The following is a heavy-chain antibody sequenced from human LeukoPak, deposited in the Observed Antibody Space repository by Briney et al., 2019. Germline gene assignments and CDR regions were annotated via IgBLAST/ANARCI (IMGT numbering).Heavy chain of an antibody. CDR2: INPSAGST. CDR3: AREHSSVLN. Sequence: EASVKVSCTASGYTFTNYYMHWVRQAPGEGLEWMGIINPSAGSTSYAHKLQGRVTMTRDTSTSTVYMELSSLRSEDTAVYYCAREHSSVLNWGQGTLVTVSS. V-gene: IGHV1-46*04. D-gene: IGHD3-22*01. CDR1: GYTFTNYY. J-gene: IGHJ4*02.